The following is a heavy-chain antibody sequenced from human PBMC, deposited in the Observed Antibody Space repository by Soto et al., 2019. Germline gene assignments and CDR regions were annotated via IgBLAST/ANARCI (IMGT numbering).Heavy chain of an antibody. V-gene: IGHV4-30-4*01. CDR2: IYYSGST. Sequence: QVQLQESGPGLVKPSQTLSLTCTVSGGSISSGDYYWRWIRQPPGKGLEWIGYIYYSGSTYYNPSLRSRVTIPVDTSKNQFSLKLSSVTAADTAVYYCAGAGGGGWPNYSYYGMDVWGQGPTVTVSS. J-gene: IGHJ6*02. CDR3: AGAGGGGWPNYSYYGMDV. D-gene: IGHD6-19*01. CDR1: GGSISSGDYY.